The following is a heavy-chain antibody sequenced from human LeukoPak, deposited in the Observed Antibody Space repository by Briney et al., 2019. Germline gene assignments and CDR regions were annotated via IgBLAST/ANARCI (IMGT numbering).Heavy chain of an antibody. CDR2: INPNSGGT. CDR1: GYTFTGYY. CDR3: ARGTALLSISYYYMDV. J-gene: IGHJ6*03. Sequence: RASVKVSCKASGYTFTGYYMHWVRQAPGQGLEWMGRINPNSGGTNYAQKFQGRVTMTRDMSISTAYMELSRLRSDDTAVYYCARGTALLSISYYYMDVWGKGTTVTVSS. D-gene: IGHD3-10*01. V-gene: IGHV1-2*06.